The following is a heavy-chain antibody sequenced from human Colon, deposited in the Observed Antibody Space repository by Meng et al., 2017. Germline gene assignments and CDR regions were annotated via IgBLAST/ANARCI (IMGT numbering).Heavy chain of an antibody. CDR3: ARELMLTFDP. CDR2: VIPMFGTP. Sequence: HVDREERGAKVEEHGSKVRVSWKTSGGKFGSDGIAGWRQAPGQGVGWIGGVIPMFGTPHYEDSVKGRFTISRDNSKNTLYLQMNSLRAEDTAVYYCARELMLTFDPWGQGTLVTVSS. V-gene: IGHV1-69*06. CDR1: GGKFGSDG. D-gene: IGHD3-16*01. J-gene: IGHJ5*02.